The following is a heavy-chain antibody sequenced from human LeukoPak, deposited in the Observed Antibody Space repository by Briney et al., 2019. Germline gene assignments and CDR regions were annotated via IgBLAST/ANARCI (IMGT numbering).Heavy chain of an antibody. CDR1: GGSISSYY. CDR3: ARVGRGRGSVTTYYYYYYMDV. CDR2: IYYSGST. J-gene: IGHJ6*03. D-gene: IGHD4-17*01. Sequence: SETLSLTCTVSGGSISSYYWSWIRQPPGKGLEWIGYIYYSGSTNYNPSLKSRVTISVDTSKNQFSLKLSSVTAADTAVYYCARVGRGRGSVTTYYYYYYMDVWGKGTTVTVSS. V-gene: IGHV4-59*01.